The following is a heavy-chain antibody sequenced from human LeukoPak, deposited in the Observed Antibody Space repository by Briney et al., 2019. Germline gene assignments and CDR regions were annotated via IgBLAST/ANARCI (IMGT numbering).Heavy chain of an antibody. J-gene: IGHJ6*02. CDR1: GGSISSGGYY. D-gene: IGHD2-2*01. CDR2: IYYSGST. V-gene: IGHV4-31*03. CDR3: ARVVPAAMEVVGYYGMDV. Sequence: SGTLSLTCTVSGGSISSGGYYWSWIRQHPGKGLEWIGYIYYSGSTYYNPSLKSRVTISVDTSKNQFSLKLSSVTAADTAVYYCARVVPAAMEVVGYYGMDVWGQGTTVTVSS.